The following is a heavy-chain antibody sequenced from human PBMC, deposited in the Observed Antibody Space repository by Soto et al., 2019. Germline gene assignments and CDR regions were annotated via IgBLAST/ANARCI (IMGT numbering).Heavy chain of an antibody. Sequence: SVKVSCKASGDVFRSYGINWVRQAPGQGXEWMGGIIPISGTTNYAQKFQGRVAITADESTDTVYMELSRLRSEDTAVYFCARVRCFNGLCHTADYGMDVWGQGTTVTVSS. J-gene: IGHJ6*02. CDR1: GDVFRSYG. D-gene: IGHD2-8*01. CDR3: ARVRCFNGLCHTADYGMDV. CDR2: IIPISGTT. V-gene: IGHV1-69*13.